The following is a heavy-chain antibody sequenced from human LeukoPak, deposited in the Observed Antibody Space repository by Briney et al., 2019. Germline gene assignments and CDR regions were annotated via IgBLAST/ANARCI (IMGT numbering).Heavy chain of an antibody. J-gene: IGHJ4*02. Sequence: GGSLRLSCAASGFTFSSYALHWVRQAPGKGLEWVAVISYDGSNKYYADSVKGRFTISRDNSKNTLYLQMNSLRAEDTAVYYCAREQYYYDSSGYYDYWGQGTLVTVSS. V-gene: IGHV3-30-3*01. CDR1: GFTFSSYA. CDR3: AREQYYYDSSGYYDY. CDR2: ISYDGSNK. D-gene: IGHD3-22*01.